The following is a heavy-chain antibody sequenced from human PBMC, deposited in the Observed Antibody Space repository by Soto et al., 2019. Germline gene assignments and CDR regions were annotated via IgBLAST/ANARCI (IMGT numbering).Heavy chain of an antibody. CDR1: GGSFSGYY. CDR3: ARGPEGPLFFDY. V-gene: IGHV4-34*01. J-gene: IGHJ4*02. Sequence: ETLSLTCAVYGGSFSGYYWSWIRQPPGKGLEWIGEINHSGSTNYNPSLKSRVTISVDTSKNQFSLKLSSVTAADTAVYYCARGPEGPLFFDYWGQGTLVTVSS. CDR2: INHSGST.